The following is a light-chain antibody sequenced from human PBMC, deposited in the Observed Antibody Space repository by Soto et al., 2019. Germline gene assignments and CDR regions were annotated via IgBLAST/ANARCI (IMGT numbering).Light chain of an antibody. J-gene: IGKJ1*01. Sequence: EIVMTQSPATLSVSPGERATLSCRASQSVNYNLAWYQQKPGQAPRLLIYGASTRATGIPARFSGSGSGTEFTLTISSLQSEDFAVYYCQQYNNWPLTFGQGTKVEIK. CDR2: GAS. CDR1: QSVNYN. V-gene: IGKV3-15*01. CDR3: QQYNNWPLT.